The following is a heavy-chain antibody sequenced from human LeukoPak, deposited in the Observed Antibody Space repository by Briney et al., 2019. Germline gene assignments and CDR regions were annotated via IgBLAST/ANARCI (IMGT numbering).Heavy chain of an antibody. D-gene: IGHD3-10*01. CDR3: VRALWFGEAFFDF. J-gene: IGHJ4*02. CDR2: IKQDGSEQ. V-gene: IGHV3-7*01. CDR1: GFTFSGYW. Sequence: GGSLRLSSAASGFTFSGYWMTWVRQAPGKGLEWVANIKQDGSEQYYVDSVKGRFTISRDNAKNSLYLQMNSLRAEDTALYYCVRALWFGEAFFDFWGQGALVTVSS.